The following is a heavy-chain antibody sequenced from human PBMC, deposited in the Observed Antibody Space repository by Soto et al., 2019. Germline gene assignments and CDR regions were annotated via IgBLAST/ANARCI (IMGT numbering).Heavy chain of an antibody. J-gene: IGHJ4*02. CDR1: GYTLTSHD. CDR3: AKGDGYSQYDY. V-gene: IGHV1-46*01. Sequence: WASVKVSCKASGYTLTSHDIHWVRQAPGQGLEWIGIINPSGGSTNYEQNFQGRVTMTRDTSTSTLYMDLSSLRSEDTAVYDCAKGDGYSQYDYWGQGTIVTVSS. CDR2: INPSGGST. D-gene: IGHD2-21*01.